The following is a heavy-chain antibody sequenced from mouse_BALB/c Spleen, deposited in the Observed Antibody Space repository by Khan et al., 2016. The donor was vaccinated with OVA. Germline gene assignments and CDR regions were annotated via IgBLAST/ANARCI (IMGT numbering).Heavy chain of an antibody. CDR1: GFTITDYY. J-gene: IGHJ3*01. D-gene: IGHD2-4*01. CDR3: ARMITTGVFDY. Sequence: EVQLVESGAELARPGALVKLSCKASGFTITDYYMHWVKQRPEQGLEWIGWIDPENGYTIYDPTFQGKSSITADTSSNTAYLQLSSLTSEDTAVHYGARMITTGVFDYWGQGTLVTVSA. V-gene: IGHV14-1*02. CDR2: IDPENGYT.